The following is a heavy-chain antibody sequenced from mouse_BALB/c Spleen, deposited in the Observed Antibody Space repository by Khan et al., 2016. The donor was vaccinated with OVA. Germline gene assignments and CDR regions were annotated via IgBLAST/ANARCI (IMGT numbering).Heavy chain of an antibody. J-gene: IGHJ2*01. V-gene: IGHV3-2*02. CDR3: ARTARIKY. CDR1: GYSITSGYG. Sequence: EVQLQESGPGLVKPSQSLSLTCTVTGYSITSGYGWNWIRQFPGNKLEWMGYISYSGSTNYNPSLKSRIFITRDTSKNQFFLQLNSVTTEDTATEYCARTARIKYWGKGTTLTGSS. CDR2: ISYSGST. D-gene: IGHD1-2*01.